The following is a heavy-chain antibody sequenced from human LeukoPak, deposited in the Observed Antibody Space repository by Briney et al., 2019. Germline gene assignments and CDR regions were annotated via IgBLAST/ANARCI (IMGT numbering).Heavy chain of an antibody. V-gene: IGHV1-8*01. CDR2: MNPNSGNT. Sequence: GASVKVSCKASGYTFTSYDINWVRQATGQGLEWMGWMNPNSGNTGYAQKFQGRVTMTRDTSTSTVYMELSSLRSEDTAVYDCAAKKLLLRLFDDYWGQGTLVTVSS. CDR3: AAKKLLLRLFDDY. CDR1: GYTFTSYD. J-gene: IGHJ4*02. D-gene: IGHD2-15*01.